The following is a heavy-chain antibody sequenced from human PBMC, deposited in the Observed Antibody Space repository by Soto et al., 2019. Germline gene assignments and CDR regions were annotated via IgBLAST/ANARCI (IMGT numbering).Heavy chain of an antibody. V-gene: IGHV4-39*01. Sequence: PSETLSLTCSVSGGSISSSNYYWGWIRQSPGKGLEWIASVDHGGHSYYNPSLKSRLTISVDTSKNQFSLKLSSVTAADTAVYYCASVRVRYSSSRETYYYYYGMDVWGQGTTVTVSS. J-gene: IGHJ6*02. CDR3: ASVRVRYSSSRETYYYYYGMDV. CDR1: GGSISSSNYY. CDR2: VDHGGHS. D-gene: IGHD6-6*01.